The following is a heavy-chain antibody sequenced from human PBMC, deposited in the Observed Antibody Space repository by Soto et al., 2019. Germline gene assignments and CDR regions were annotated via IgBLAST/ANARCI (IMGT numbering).Heavy chain of an antibody. J-gene: IGHJ5*02. CDR2: MNPNSGNT. V-gene: IGHV1-8*01. CDR1: VYTFTSYD. Sequence: QVQLVQSGAEVKKPGASVQVSCKASVYTFTSYDINWVRQATGQGLEWMGWMNPNSGNTGYAQKFHGRVTMTRNTSISTAYMELSSLRSDDTAVYYCSRTRIAAAGNWFDPWGQGTLVTVSS. CDR3: SRTRIAAAGNWFDP. D-gene: IGHD6-13*01.